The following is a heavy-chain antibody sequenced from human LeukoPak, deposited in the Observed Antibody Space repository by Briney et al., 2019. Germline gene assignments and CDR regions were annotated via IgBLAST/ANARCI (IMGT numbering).Heavy chain of an antibody. CDR1: GYTLTELS. D-gene: IGHD4-17*01. J-gene: IGHJ4*02. CDR3: TTTVEYGADFDY. V-gene: IGHV1-24*01. Sequence: ASVKVSCKVSGYTLTELSMHWVRQAPGKGLEWMGGFDPEDGETTYAQKFQGRVTMTEDTSTDTAYMELSSLRSEDTAVYYCTTTVEYGADFDYWGQGTLVTVSS. CDR2: FDPEDGET.